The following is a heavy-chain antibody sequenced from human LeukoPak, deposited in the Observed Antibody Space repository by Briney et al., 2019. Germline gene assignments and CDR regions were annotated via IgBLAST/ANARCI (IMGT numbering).Heavy chain of an antibody. CDR3: AKGAEIDH. J-gene: IGHJ4*02. CDR2: MTGPADTT. Sequence: GGSLRLSCAASGFNFNNFAMSWVRQAPGKGQEWLSAMTGPADTTYYAESVKGRFTISRDYSKSMVYLQMTSLRVEDTAIYYCAKGAEIDHWGQGTLVTVSS. V-gene: IGHV3-23*01. CDR1: GFNFNNFA.